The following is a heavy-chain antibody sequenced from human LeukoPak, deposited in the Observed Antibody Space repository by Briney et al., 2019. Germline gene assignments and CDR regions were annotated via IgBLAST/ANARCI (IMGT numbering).Heavy chain of an antibody. Sequence: PGGSLRPSCAASGFTFNSWMSWVRQAPGKGLEWVANMNQDGSAKDYVDSVKGRFTISRDNARNSLYLQMSSLSAEDTAVYYCATYTHWVAGDVWGQGTTVTVSS. CDR1: GFTFNSW. CDR3: ATYTHWVAGDV. V-gene: IGHV3-7*01. D-gene: IGHD3-16*01. J-gene: IGHJ6*02. CDR2: MNQDGSAK.